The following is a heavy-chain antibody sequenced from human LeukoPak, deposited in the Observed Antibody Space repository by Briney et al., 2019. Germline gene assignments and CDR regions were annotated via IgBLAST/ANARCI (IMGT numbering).Heavy chain of an antibody. Sequence: PSETLSLTCIVSGASISSGSYYWGWFRQPPEKGLEWIGSVSDRGTTYYNPSLTSRVTISLDTSKNQFSLNLKFVTAADTAVFYCARLPYSGYDPGAHWGQGTLVTVSS. CDR3: ARLPYSGYDPGAH. CDR2: VSDRGTT. CDR1: GASISSGSYY. J-gene: IGHJ4*02. V-gene: IGHV4-39*01. D-gene: IGHD5-12*01.